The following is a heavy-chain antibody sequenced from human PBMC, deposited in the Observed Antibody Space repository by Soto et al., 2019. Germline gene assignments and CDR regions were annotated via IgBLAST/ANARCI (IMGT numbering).Heavy chain of an antibody. CDR3: VKGGVGQPGY. CDR2: ISSNGGST. V-gene: IGHV3-64D*06. J-gene: IGHJ4*02. CDR1: GFTFSSYA. Sequence: GGSLRLSCSASGFTFSSYAMHWFRQAPGKGLEYVSAISSNGGSTYHADSVKGRFTISRDNSKNTLYLQMSSLRAEDTAVYYCVKGGVGQPGYWGQGTLVTVSS.